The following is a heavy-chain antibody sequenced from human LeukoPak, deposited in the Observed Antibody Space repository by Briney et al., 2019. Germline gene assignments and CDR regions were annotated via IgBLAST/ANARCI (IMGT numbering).Heavy chain of an antibody. Sequence: GGSLRLSCAASGLTFSSYAMSWVRQGPGKGLEWVSTISGSGGSTYYADPVKGRFTISRDNSKNTLYLQMNSLRAEDTAVYYCAKKGVGSGSYFVFDNWGQGTLVTVSS. CDR2: ISGSGGST. J-gene: IGHJ4*02. CDR3: AKKGVGSGSYFVFDN. CDR1: GLTFSSYA. D-gene: IGHD1-26*01. V-gene: IGHV3-23*01.